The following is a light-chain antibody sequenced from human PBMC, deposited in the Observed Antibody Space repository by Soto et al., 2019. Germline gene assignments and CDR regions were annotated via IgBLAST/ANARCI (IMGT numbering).Light chain of an antibody. J-gene: IGKJ1*01. V-gene: IGKV3D-15*01. CDR2: AAS. Sequence: EIVMTQSPATLSVSPGERATLSCRASQSVSSNLAWYQQKPGQAPRLLIYAASNRATDIPDRFSGSGSGTDFTLTISSLQPEDFATYYCQQSYSTPRTFGQGTKVDIK. CDR3: QQSYSTPRT. CDR1: QSVSSN.